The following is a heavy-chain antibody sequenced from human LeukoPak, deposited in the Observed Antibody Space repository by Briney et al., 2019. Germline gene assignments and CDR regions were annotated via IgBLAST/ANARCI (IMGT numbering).Heavy chain of an antibody. V-gene: IGHV3-7*03. CDR2: IKEDGSEK. Sequence: GSLRLSCAASGFTFSTYWMDWVRQAPGKGLEWVANIKEDGSEKYYEDSVKGRFTISRDNAKNSLYLQMNSLRAEDTAVYYCAKEGFDSWGQGTLVTVSS. CDR3: AKEGFDS. J-gene: IGHJ4*02. CDR1: GFTFSTYW.